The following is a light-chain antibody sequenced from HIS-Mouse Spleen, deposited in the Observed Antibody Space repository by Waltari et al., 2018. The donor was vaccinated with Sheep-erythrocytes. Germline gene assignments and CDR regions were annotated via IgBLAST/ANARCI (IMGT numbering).Light chain of an antibody. V-gene: IGLV2-11*02. CDR1: TSDFGVYNS. CDR2: DVS. J-gene: IGLJ1*01. Sequence: QSALTQPRSVSGSPGQSVTISCTGTTSDFGVYNSVSWYHQHPGKAPKLMIYDVSKRPSGVPDRFSGSKSGNTASLTISGLQAEDEADYYCCSYAGSYNHVFATGTKVTVL. CDR3: CSYAGSYNHV.